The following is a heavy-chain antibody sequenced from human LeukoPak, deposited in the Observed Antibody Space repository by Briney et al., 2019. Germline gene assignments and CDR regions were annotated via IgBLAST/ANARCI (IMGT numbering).Heavy chain of an antibody. CDR2: IYHDGNT. D-gene: IGHD1-14*01. V-gene: IGHV4-4*02. CDR1: GFTFSSYAM. Sequence: GSLRLSCAASGFTFSSYAMTWVRQPPGKGLEWIGTIYHDGNTDYNPSLKSRVTMSVDKARNQLALKLTSVTAADTAVYYCVRDPHIENYFGTNTGLRDFWGQGTLVTVSS. J-gene: IGHJ4*02. CDR3: VRDPHIENYFGTNTGLRDF.